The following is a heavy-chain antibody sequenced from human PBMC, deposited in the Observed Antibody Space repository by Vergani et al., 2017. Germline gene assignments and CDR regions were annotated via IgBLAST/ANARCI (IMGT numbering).Heavy chain of an antibody. J-gene: IGHJ6*02. CDR2: ISGSGGST. Sequence: VQLVQSGAEVKKPGSSVKVSCKAPVGTFSSYAISWVRQAPGKGLEWVSGISGSGGSTYYAGSVKGRFTISRDSSKNTLYLQMNSLSAGDTAVYYCAKANPRNSGYDYLYYYHAMDVWGQGTTVTVSS. CDR1: VGTFSSYA. D-gene: IGHD5-12*01. CDR3: AKANPRNSGYDYLYYYHAMDV. V-gene: IGHV3-23*04.